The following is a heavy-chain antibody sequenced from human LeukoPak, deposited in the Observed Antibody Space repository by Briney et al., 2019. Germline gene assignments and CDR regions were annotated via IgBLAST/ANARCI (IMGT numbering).Heavy chain of an antibody. V-gene: IGHV4-34*01. CDR2: LNHSGST. CDR1: GGSFSGYY. Sequence: PSETLSLTCAVYGGSFSGYYWSWIRQPPGKGLEWIGELNHSGSTNYNPSLKSRVTISVDTSKNQFSLKLSSVTAADTAVYYCARGSLLYYYDSSGYSDYWGQGALVTVSS. J-gene: IGHJ4*02. D-gene: IGHD3-22*01. CDR3: ARGSLLYYYDSSGYSDY.